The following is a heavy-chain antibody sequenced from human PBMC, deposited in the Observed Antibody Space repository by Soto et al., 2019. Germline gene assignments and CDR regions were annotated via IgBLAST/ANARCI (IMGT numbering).Heavy chain of an antibody. CDR2: ISTRDDNN. Sequence: VQLVQSGVEVKEPGASVKVSCKASCSRFTDYGISCVRQSPGQGLEWMAWISTRDDNNKYAQRFQGRVTLTRDPATTPVLLELSSLRSDDTAVFYCALEYCDHGRCYDPEYWGQGTLVTVSS. CDR3: ALEYCDHGRCYDPEY. CDR1: CSRFTDYG. J-gene: IGHJ4*02. V-gene: IGHV1-18*04. D-gene: IGHD2-21*01.